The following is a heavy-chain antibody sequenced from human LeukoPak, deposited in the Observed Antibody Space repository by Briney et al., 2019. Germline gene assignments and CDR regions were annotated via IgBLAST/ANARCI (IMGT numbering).Heavy chain of an antibody. CDR3: AKVGIAAPFDY. CDR1: GFTFSSYA. V-gene: IGHV3-23*01. Sequence: RTGGSLRLSCAASGFTFSSYAMSWARQAPGKGLGWVSAISGSGGSTYYADSVKGRFTISRDNSKNTLYLQMNSLRAEDTAVYYCAKVGIAAPFDYWGQGTLVTVSS. CDR2: ISGSGGST. J-gene: IGHJ4*02. D-gene: IGHD6-6*01.